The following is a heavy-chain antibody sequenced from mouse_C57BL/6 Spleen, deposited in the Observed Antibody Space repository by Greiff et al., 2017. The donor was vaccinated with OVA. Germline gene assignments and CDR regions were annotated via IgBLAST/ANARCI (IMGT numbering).Heavy chain of an antibody. CDR3: TRDRDYYGSSYVGAMDY. Sequence: EVKVVESGAGLVKPGGSLKLSCAASGFTFSSYAMSWVRQTPEQRLEWVAYISSGGDYIYYADTVKGRFTISRDTARNTLYLQMSSLKSEDTAMYYCTRDRDYYGSSYVGAMDYWGQGTSVTVSS. CDR1: GFTFSSYA. CDR2: ISSGGDYI. V-gene: IGHV5-9-1*02. J-gene: IGHJ4*01. D-gene: IGHD1-1*01.